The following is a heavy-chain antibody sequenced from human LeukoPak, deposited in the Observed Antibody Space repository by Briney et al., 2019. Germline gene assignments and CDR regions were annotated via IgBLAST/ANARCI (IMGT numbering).Heavy chain of an antibody. D-gene: IGHD3-22*01. J-gene: IGHJ2*01. CDR2: IYYSGST. CDR1: GGSISSYY. V-gene: IGHV4-59*01. CDR3: ARGAYYYDSSGYYPSAEYFDL. Sequence: PSETLSLTCTVSGGSISSYYWSWIRQPPGKGLEWIGYIYYSGSTNYNPSLKRRVTISVDTSKNQFSLKLSSVTAADAAVYYCARGAYYYDSSGYYPSAEYFDLWGRGTLVTVSS.